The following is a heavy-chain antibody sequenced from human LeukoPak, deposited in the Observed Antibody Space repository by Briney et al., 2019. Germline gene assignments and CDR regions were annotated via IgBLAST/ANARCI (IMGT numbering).Heavy chain of an antibody. CDR2: INTDGSST. CDR1: GFTFSDYW. J-gene: IGHJ4*02. D-gene: IGHD1-7*01. Sequence: GGSLRLSCEGSGFTFSDYWMHWVRQAPGKGLVWVSRINTDGSSTTYADSVKGRFTVSRDNARNTLYLQMNSLRAEDTAVYYCARVTVEDPWNYEGYYFDYWGQGTLVTVSS. V-gene: IGHV3-74*01. CDR3: ARVTVEDPWNYEGYYFDY.